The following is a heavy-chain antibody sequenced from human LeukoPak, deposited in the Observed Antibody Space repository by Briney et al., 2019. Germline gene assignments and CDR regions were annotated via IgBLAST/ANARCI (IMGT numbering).Heavy chain of an antibody. CDR2: IYSGGST. D-gene: IGHD2-15*01. Sequence: GGSLRLSCAASGFTVSSNYMSWVRQAPGKGLEWVSVIYSGGSTYYADSVKGRFTISRDNSKNTLYLQMNSLRAEDTAVYYCARGLVDCSGGDCYSIEYFQHWGQGTLVTVSS. CDR1: GFTVSSNY. V-gene: IGHV3-53*01. CDR3: ARGLVDCSGGDCYSIEYFQH. J-gene: IGHJ1*01.